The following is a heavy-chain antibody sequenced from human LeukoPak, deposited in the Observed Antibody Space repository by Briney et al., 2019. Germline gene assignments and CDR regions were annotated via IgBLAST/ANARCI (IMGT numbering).Heavy chain of an antibody. Sequence: SGTLPPTCGVSGGSITSTNWWSWVRQPPGQGLEWIGEVSLSGLTNYNPSLSSRVIMALDTSKNHLSLNLTSVTAADTAVYYCSRENGAFSPFGYWGQGTLVTVPS. J-gene: IGHJ4*02. CDR2: VSLSGLT. D-gene: IGHD2-8*01. CDR3: SRENGAFSPFGY. CDR1: GGSITSTNW. V-gene: IGHV4-4*02.